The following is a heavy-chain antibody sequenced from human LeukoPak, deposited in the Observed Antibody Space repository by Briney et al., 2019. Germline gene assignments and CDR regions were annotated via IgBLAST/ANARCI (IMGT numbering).Heavy chain of an antibody. J-gene: IGHJ3*02. CDR2: INHSGST. V-gene: IGHV4-34*01. D-gene: IGHD4-17*01. CDR3: ARGLDGPDAFDI. Sequence: SETLSLTCAVYGGSFSGYYWSWIRQPPGKGLEWIGEINHSGSTNYNPSLKSRATISVDTSKNQFSLKLSSVTAADTAVYYCARGLDGPDAFDIWGQGTMVTVSP. CDR1: GGSFSGYY.